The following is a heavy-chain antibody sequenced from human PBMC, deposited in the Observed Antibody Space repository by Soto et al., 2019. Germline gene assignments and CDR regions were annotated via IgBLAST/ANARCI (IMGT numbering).Heavy chain of an antibody. J-gene: IGHJ4*02. CDR1: GDSIRSESHY. CDR3: ARDRRDGYKRYFEF. Sequence: SETLSLTCIVSGDSIRSESHYWGWIRQSPGTGLEWIGSIHYRGNTYYNPYLKSRVTISVDTSKNQFSLNLNSVTAADTAVYFCARDRRDGYKRYFEFWGQGNQVTVSS. D-gene: IGHD5-12*01. CDR2: IHYRGNT. V-gene: IGHV4-39*02.